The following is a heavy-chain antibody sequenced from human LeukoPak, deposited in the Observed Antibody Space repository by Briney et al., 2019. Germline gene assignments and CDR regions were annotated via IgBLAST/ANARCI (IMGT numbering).Heavy chain of an antibody. CDR3: GAGDFWSGPNDY. D-gene: IGHD3-3*01. CDR2: ISGSGGST. CDR1: GFTFSSYA. Sequence: QAGGSLRLSCAASGFTFSSYAMSWFRQAPGKGLEWVSAISGSGGSTDYADSVKGRFAISRDNSKNTLYLQMNSLRAEDTAVYYCGAGDFWSGPNDYWGQGTLVTVSS. J-gene: IGHJ4*02. V-gene: IGHV3-23*01.